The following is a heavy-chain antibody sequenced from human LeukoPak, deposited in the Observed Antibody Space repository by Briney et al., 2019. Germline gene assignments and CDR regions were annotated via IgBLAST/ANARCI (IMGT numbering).Heavy chain of an antibody. V-gene: IGHV3-48*03. Sequence: GGSLRLSCVASGFTFSSYEMDWVRQAPGKGLEWVSYISSSGSTKYYPDSVKGRFTISRDNAKNSLYLQMNSLRAEDTAVYYCAREWYSSSWYYFDYWGQGTLVTVSS. J-gene: IGHJ4*02. CDR1: GFTFSSYE. D-gene: IGHD6-13*01. CDR3: AREWYSSSWYYFDY. CDR2: ISSSGSTK.